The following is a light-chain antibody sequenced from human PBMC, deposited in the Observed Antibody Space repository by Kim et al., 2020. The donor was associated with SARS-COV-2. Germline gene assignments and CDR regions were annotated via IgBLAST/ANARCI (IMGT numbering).Light chain of an antibody. CDR3: QQYHDWPS. Sequence: SLPPGESATPSCGASQRITTALAWYQQKPGQTPRLLIYGASTRATGIPARFSGSGSGIEFILTISSLQSEDFAVYYCQQYHDWPSFGGGTKVDIK. V-gene: IGKV3-15*01. CDR1: QRITTA. CDR2: GAS. J-gene: IGKJ4*01.